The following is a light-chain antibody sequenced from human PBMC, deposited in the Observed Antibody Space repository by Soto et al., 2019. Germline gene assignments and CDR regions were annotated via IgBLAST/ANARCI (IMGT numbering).Light chain of an antibody. J-gene: IGLJ3*02. CDR3: GAWDGSLSVGV. Sequence: QSVLTQPPSVSAAPGQKVTISCSGSNSNIGNNYVSWYQQFPGAAPKLLIYDNNKRPSGIPDRFSGSKSGTSATLGITGLQTGDEADYYCGAWDGSLSVGVFGGGTKLTVL. CDR1: NSNIGNNY. V-gene: IGLV1-51*01. CDR2: DNN.